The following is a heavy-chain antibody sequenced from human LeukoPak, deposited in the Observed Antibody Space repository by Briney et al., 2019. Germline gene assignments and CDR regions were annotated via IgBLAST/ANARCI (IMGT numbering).Heavy chain of an antibody. CDR3: AREGVRSGYFDY. CDR2: IIPIFGTA. CDR1: GYTFTSYD. V-gene: IGHV1-69*13. Sequence: SVKVSCKASGYTFTSYDINWVRQATGQGLEWMGGIIPIFGTANYAQKFQGRVTITADESTSTAYMELSSLRSEDTAVYYCAREGVRSGYFDYWGQGTLVTVSS. D-gene: IGHD6-19*01. J-gene: IGHJ4*02.